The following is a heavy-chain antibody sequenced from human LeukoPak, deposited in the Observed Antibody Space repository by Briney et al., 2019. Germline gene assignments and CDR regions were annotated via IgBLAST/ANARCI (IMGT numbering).Heavy chain of an antibody. CDR1: GGTFSSYA. J-gene: IGHJ6*02. V-gene: IGHV1-69*13. CDR2: IIPIFGTA. CDR3: ASERCGSSTSCYGDYYYYGMDV. D-gene: IGHD2-2*01. Sequence: GASVKVSCKASGGTFSSYAISWVRLAPGQGLEWMGGIIPIFGTANYAQKFQGRVTITADESTSTAYMELSSLRSEDTAVYYCASERCGSSTSCYGDYYYYGMDVWGQGTTVTVSS.